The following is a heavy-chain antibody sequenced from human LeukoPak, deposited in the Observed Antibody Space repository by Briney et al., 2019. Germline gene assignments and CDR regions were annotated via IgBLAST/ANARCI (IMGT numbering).Heavy chain of an antibody. CDR2: ISTTSTYI. Sequence: PGGSLRLSCAASGFAFSSYNMKWVRQAPGRGLEWVSFISTTSTYIYYADSVKGRFTISRDNSKNTLYLQMNSLRAEDTAVYYCARDIVWGQGTLVTVSS. D-gene: IGHD1-26*01. CDR1: GFAFSSYN. J-gene: IGHJ4*02. V-gene: IGHV3-21*04. CDR3: ARDIV.